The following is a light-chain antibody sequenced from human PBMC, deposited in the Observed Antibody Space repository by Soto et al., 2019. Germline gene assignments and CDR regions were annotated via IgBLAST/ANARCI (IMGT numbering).Light chain of an antibody. Sequence: DIQVTQSPSSLSASLGDRVTITCRASQGISNGLSWYQQKPGKPPKVLIYGASNLQSGVPPRFSGSGSGTDFTLAISSLQPDDFATYYCQQYNSYFGQGTKVDIK. CDR2: GAS. CDR1: QGISNG. CDR3: QQYNSY. J-gene: IGKJ1*01. V-gene: IGKV1-5*01.